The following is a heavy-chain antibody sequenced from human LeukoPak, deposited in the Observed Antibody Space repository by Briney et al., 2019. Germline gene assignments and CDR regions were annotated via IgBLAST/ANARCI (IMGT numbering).Heavy chain of an antibody. D-gene: IGHD1-26*01. J-gene: IGHJ4*02. CDR1: GYSISSGYY. CDR2: IYHSGST. CDR3: ARLSIVGATYRYTPGIVWGNFDY. V-gene: IGHV4-38-2*02. Sequence: SETLSLTCTVSGYSISSGYYWGWIRQPPGKGLEWIGSIYHSGSTYYNPSLKSRVTISVDTSKNQFSLKLSSVTAADTAVYYCARLSIVGATYRYTPGIVWGNFDYWGQGTLVTVSS.